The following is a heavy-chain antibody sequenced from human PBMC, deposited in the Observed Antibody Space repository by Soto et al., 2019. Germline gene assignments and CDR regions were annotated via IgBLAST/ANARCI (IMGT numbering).Heavy chain of an antibody. D-gene: IGHD2-21*02. Sequence: ASVKVSCKASGYTFTSYYMHWVRQAPGQGLEWMGIINPSGGSTSYAQKFRGRVTMTRDTSTSTVYMELSSLRSEDTAVYYCARSTLGSVTATPDNYYYYGMDVWGQGTTVTVSS. V-gene: IGHV1-46*01. CDR3: ARSTLGSVTATPDNYYYYGMDV. CDR2: INPSGGST. CDR1: GYTFTSYY. J-gene: IGHJ6*02.